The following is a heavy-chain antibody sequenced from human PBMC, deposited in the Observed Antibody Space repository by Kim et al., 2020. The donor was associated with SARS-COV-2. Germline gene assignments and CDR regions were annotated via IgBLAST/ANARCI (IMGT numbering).Heavy chain of an antibody. D-gene: IGHD2-15*01. J-gene: IGHJ4*02. Sequence: GGSLRLSCAVSGFRFSDSWMSWVRQAPGKGLEWVANINEPATDKYYVDSLEGRFIISRDNAKSSLYLQMNSLRVEDTAVYFCARDPHRGALDYWGQGVLVTVSS. CDR2: INEPATDK. CDR3: ARDPHRGALDY. V-gene: IGHV3-7*01. CDR1: GFRFSDSW.